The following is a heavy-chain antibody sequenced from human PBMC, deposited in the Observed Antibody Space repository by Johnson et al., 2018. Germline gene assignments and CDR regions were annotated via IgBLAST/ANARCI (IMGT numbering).Heavy chain of an antibody. CDR1: GFSFSRSV. J-gene: IGHJ1*01. D-gene: IGHD5-12*01. CDR3: AYRMAALGQKYFQD. Sequence: VQLQESGGGVVQPGGSLRLSCVASGFSFSRSVMSWVRQAPGKGLEWVSTFDGGSGRTYYADSVKGRFTISRDSSKNTLYLQLNRLRGDGSAVYYCAYRMAALGQKYFQDWGQGARVIVSS. CDR2: FDGGSGRT. V-gene: IGHV3-23*01.